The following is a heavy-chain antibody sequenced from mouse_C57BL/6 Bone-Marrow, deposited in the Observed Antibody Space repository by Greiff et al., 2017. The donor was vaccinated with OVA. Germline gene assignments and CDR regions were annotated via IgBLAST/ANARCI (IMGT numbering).Heavy chain of an antibody. V-gene: IGHV6-3*01. CDR3: IYYYGSSSYAMDY. CDR2: IRLKSDNYAT. D-gene: IGHD1-1*01. J-gene: IGHJ4*01. CDR1: GFTFSNYW. Sequence: EVKVEESGGGLVQPGGSMKLSCVASGFTFSNYWMNWVRQSPEKGLEWVAQIRLKSDNYATHYAESVKGRFTISRDDSKSSVYLQMNNLRAEDTGIYYCIYYYGSSSYAMDYWGQGTSVTVSS.